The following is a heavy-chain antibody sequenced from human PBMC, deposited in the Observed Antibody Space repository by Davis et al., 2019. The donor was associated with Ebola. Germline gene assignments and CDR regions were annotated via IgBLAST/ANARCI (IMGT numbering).Heavy chain of an antibody. Sequence: PGGSLRLSCAASGFTFSSYSMNWVRQAPGKGLEWVSYISSSSSTIYYADSVKGRFTISRDNAKNSLYLQMNSLRDEDTAVYYCARSRGGFLEWLNTFDYWGQGTLVTVSS. V-gene: IGHV3-48*02. CDR1: GFTFSSYS. CDR3: ARSRGGFLEWLNTFDY. CDR2: ISSSSSTI. J-gene: IGHJ4*02. D-gene: IGHD3-3*01.